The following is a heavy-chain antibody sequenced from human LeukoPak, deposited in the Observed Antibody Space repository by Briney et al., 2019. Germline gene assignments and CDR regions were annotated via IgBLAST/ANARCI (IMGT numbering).Heavy chain of an antibody. CDR1: GLTFKNYW. J-gene: IGHJ4*02. Sequence: PGGSLRLSCAVSGLTFKNYWMTWVRQAPGKGLDWVANIKQDESEIHYVDSVKGRFTISRDNDKKSPYLQMHSLRAEATAVYYCATGRECESSGYRHLDYWGQGTLVTVSS. D-gene: IGHD3-22*01. CDR3: ATGRECESSGYRHLDY. V-gene: IGHV3-7*01. CDR2: IKQDESEI.